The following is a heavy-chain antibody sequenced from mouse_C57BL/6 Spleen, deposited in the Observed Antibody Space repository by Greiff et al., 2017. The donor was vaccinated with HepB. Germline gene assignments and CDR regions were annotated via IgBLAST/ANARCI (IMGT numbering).Heavy chain of an antibody. D-gene: IGHD2-14*01. V-gene: IGHV5-6*01. CDR3: ASYRKAPFAY. CDR2: ISSGGSYT. J-gene: IGHJ3*01. Sequence: EVMLVESGGDLVKPGGSLKLSCAASGFTFSSYGMSWVRQTPDKRLEWVATISSGGSYTYYPDSVKGRFTISRDNAKNTLYLQMSSLKSEDTAMYYCASYRKAPFAYWGQGTLVTVSA. CDR1: GFTFSSYG.